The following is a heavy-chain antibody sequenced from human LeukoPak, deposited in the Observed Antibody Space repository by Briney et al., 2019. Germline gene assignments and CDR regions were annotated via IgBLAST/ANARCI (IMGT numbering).Heavy chain of an antibody. CDR1: GYTFTGYY. J-gene: IGHJ3*02. V-gene: IGHV1-2*06. D-gene: IGHD1-26*01. CDR2: INPNSGGT. CDR3: ARDYRGSYYYAFDS. Sequence: ASVKVSCKASGYTFTGYYMHWVRQAPGQGLEWMGRINPNSGGTNYAQKFQGRVTMTRDTSISTAYMELSRLRSDDTAVYYCARDYRGSYYYAFDSWGQGTMVTVSS.